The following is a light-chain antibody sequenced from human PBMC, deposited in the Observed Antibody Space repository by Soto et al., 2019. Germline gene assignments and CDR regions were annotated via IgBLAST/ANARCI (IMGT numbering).Light chain of an antibody. CDR1: QCISNW. V-gene: IGKV1-12*01. J-gene: IGKJ5*01. CDR3: QQGNSFPVT. CDR2: AAS. Sequence: DIQRTQSPSSVSASVGDRVTITCRASQCISNWLAWYQQKPGKAPKLLIYAASSLQSGVPSRFSGSGSGTDFTLTISSLQPEDFATYSCQQGNSFPVTFGQGTRLEIK.